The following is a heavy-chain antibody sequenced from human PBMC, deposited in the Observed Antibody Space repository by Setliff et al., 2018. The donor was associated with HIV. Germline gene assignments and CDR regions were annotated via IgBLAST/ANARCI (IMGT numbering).Heavy chain of an antibody. J-gene: IGHJ4*02. V-gene: IGHV4-39*01. Sequence: SETLSLTCTVSGDSLSSSSYYWGWIRQPPGKGLEWIGSIFYSGTTYYNPSLESRVTISVDTSKNQFSLKLSPATATDTAVYYCARHGLRFLACFDYWGQGALVTVSS. CDR2: IFYSGTT. CDR1: GDSLSSSSYY. D-gene: IGHD3-3*01. CDR3: ARHGLRFLACFDY.